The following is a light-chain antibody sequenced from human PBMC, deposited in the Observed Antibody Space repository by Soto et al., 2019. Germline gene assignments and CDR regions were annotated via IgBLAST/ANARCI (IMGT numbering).Light chain of an antibody. CDR2: AAS. Sequence: AIRMTQSPSSFSASTGDRVTITCRASQGISSYLAWYQQKPGKAPKLLIYAASTLQSGVPSRFSGSGAGKHFTLTISCLQSEDFATYYCQQYYSYPLTFGGGTKVEIK. V-gene: IGKV1-8*01. J-gene: IGKJ4*01. CDR1: QGISSY. CDR3: QQYYSYPLT.